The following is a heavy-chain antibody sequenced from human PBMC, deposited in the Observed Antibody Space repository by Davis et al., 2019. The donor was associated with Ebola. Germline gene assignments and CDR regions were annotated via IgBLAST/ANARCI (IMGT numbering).Heavy chain of an antibody. V-gene: IGHV4-34*01. J-gene: IGHJ4*02. CDR2: INHSGST. Sequence: SETLSLTCAVYGGSFSGYDWSWIRQPPGKGLEWIGEINHSGSTNYNPSLKSRVTISVDTSKNQFSLKLSSVTAADTAVYYCARMVQGGIDYWGQGTLVTVSS. CDR3: ARMVQGGIDY. D-gene: IGHD3-10*01. CDR1: GGSFSGYD.